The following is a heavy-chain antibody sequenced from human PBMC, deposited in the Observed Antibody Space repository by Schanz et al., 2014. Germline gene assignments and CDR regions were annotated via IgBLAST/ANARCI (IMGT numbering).Heavy chain of an antibody. CDR1: GFSVSNTY. CDR3: ERDKGGYYPFDY. V-gene: IGHV3-7*01. D-gene: IGHD3-3*01. CDR2: IKQDGIEK. Sequence: EVQLVESGGGLVQPGGSLRLSCVVSGFSVSNTYMHWVRQPPGKGLEWVANIKQDGIEKYYVDSVKGRFTISRDNAKTSLYLQMNRLTADDTAEYYCERDKGGYYPFDYWGRGTLVTVSS. J-gene: IGHJ4*02.